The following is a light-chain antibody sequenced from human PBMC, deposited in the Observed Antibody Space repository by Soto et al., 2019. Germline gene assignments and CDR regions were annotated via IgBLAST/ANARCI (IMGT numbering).Light chain of an antibody. J-gene: IGKJ4*01. Sequence: EIVLTQSPGTLSLSPGERATLSCRASQSVSSSYLAGYQQKPGQAPRQLIYGVYSRATGIPDMFSGSGSGTDFTLTITRLEPEEVAVYYCQHYRTSFGGGTRVEIK. CDR1: QSVSSSY. CDR3: QHYRTS. V-gene: IGKV3-20*01. CDR2: GVY.